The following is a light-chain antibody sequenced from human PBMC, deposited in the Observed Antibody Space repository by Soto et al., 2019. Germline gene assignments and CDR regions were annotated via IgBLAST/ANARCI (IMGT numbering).Light chain of an antibody. CDR3: AAWDYSLTGYVV. CDR2: SNN. V-gene: IGLV1-44*01. Sequence: QSVLTQPPSASGTPGQRVTISCSGSSSNIGSNTVNWYQQLPGTAPKLLIYSNNQRPSGVPDRFSGSKSGTSAALAISGLQSEDEDDDYCAAWDYSLTGYVVFGGGTKVTVL. CDR1: SSNIGSNT. J-gene: IGLJ2*01.